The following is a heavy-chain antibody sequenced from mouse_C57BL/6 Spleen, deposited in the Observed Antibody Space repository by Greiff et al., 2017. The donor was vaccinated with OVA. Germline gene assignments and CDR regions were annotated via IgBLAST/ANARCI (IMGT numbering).Heavy chain of an antibody. Sequence: EVKLVESGPGLVKPSQSLSLTCSVTGYSITSGYYWNWIRQFPGNKLEWMGYISYDGSNNYNPSLKNRISITRDTSKNQFFLKLNSVTTEDTATYYCARVPYYGSSYYAMDYWGQGTSVTVSS. J-gene: IGHJ4*01. V-gene: IGHV3-6*01. CDR2: ISYDGSN. D-gene: IGHD1-1*01. CDR1: GYSITSGYY. CDR3: ARVPYYGSSYYAMDY.